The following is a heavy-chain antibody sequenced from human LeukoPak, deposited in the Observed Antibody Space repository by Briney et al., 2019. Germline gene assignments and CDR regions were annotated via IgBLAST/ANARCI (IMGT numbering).Heavy chain of an antibody. Sequence: SETLSLTCTVSGGSISSYYWSWIRQPPGKGLEWIGYIYYSGSTNYNPSLKSRVTISVDTSKNQFSLKLSSVTAADTAVYYCAREEMAKPYYSDYWGQGNLVTVYS. CDR2: IYYSGST. CDR3: AREEMAKPYYSDY. J-gene: IGHJ4*02. CDR1: GGSISSYY. D-gene: IGHD5-24*01. V-gene: IGHV4-59*01.